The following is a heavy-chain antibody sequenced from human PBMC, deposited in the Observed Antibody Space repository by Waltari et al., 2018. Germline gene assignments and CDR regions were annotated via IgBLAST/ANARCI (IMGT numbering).Heavy chain of an antibody. CDR2: ISGSGGST. CDR3: AKDTYYCSGGSCYSLSSSYFDY. CDR1: GFTFSSYA. V-gene: IGHV3-23*01. J-gene: IGHJ4*02. D-gene: IGHD2-15*01. Sequence: EVQLLESGGGLVQPGGSLRLSCAASGFTFSSYAMSWVRQAPGKGLEWVSAISGSGGSTYYADSVNGRFTISRDNSKNTLYLQMNSLRAEDTAVYYCAKDTYYCSGGSCYSLSSSYFDYWGQGTLVTVSS.